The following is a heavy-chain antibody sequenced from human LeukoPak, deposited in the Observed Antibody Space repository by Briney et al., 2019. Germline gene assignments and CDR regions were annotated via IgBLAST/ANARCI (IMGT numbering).Heavy chain of an antibody. CDR2: IYSGGST. D-gene: IGHD3-22*01. J-gene: IGHJ4*02. CDR3: ARDRWYYDSSGYYFSDY. Sequence: GGSLRLSCAASGFTVSSNYMSWVRQAPGKGLEWVSVIYSGGSTYYADSVEGRFTISRDNSKNTLYLQMNSLRAEDTAVYYCARDRWYYDSSGYYFSDYWGQGTLVTVSS. CDR1: GFTVSSNY. V-gene: IGHV3-53*01.